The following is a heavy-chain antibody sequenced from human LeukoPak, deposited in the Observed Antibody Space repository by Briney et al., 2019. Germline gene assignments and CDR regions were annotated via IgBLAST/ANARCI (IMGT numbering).Heavy chain of an antibody. CDR3: ARDTTGLGFDP. CDR2: IYYSGYT. Sequence: PGGSLRLSCAASGFTFSSYGMHWVRQAPGKGLEWIGSIYYSGYTYYNPSLKSRVTISVDTSKNQFSLKLSSVTAADTAVYYCARDTTGLGFDPWGQGTLVTVSS. V-gene: IGHV4-39*07. D-gene: IGHD1-1*01. CDR1: GFTFSSYG. J-gene: IGHJ5*02.